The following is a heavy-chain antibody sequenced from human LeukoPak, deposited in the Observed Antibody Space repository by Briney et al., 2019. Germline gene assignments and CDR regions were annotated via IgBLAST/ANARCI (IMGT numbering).Heavy chain of an antibody. CDR1: GGSISSGDYY. Sequence: SETLSLTCTVSGGSISSGDYYWSWIRQPPGKGLEWIGYIYYSGSTYYNPSIKSRVTISVDTSKNQFSLKLSSVTAADTAVYYCARDEGLYYDSSGYAFDIWGQGTMVTVSS. CDR3: ARDEGLYYDSSGYAFDI. J-gene: IGHJ3*02. D-gene: IGHD3-22*01. CDR2: IYYSGST. V-gene: IGHV4-30-4*01.